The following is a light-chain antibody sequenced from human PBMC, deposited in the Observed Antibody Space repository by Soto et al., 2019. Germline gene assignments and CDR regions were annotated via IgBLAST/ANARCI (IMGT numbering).Light chain of an antibody. CDR3: QQYNSYWT. CDR2: DAS. CDR1: QSISSW. V-gene: IGKV1-5*01. Sequence: DIQMTQSPSTLSASVGDRVTITCRASQSISSWLAWYQQKPGKAPKLLIYDASSLESGVPSRFSGSGSGTEFTLTISXLQPDDFATYYCQQYNSYWTFGQGTKVDI. J-gene: IGKJ1*01.